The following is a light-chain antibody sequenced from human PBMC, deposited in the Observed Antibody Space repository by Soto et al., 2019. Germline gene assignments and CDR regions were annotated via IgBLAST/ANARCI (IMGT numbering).Light chain of an antibody. CDR3: QQYNSWPLT. J-gene: IGKJ4*01. V-gene: IGKV3D-20*01. CDR1: QSVSNNY. Sequence: EIGLTQSPATLSLSPGERATLSCGASQSVSNNYLAWYQQKPGLAPRLLIYDASSRATGIPDRFSGSGSGTEFTLTISSLQSEDFAVYFCQQYNSWPLTFGGGTKV. CDR2: DAS.